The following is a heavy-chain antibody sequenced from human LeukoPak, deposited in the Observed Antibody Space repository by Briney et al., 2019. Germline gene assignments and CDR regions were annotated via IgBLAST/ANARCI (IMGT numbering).Heavy chain of an antibody. CDR3: TTGGVEAAKTLALDY. D-gene: IGHD2-15*01. J-gene: IGHJ4*02. CDR1: GYTFSSHG. Sequence: ASVKVSCKASGYTFSSHGITWVRQAPGQGLEWMGWISAYNGNTNYAQKLQGRVTMTTDTSTSTAYMELRSLRSDDTAVYYCTTGGVEAAKTLALDYWGQGTLVTVSS. CDR2: ISAYNGNT. V-gene: IGHV1-18*01.